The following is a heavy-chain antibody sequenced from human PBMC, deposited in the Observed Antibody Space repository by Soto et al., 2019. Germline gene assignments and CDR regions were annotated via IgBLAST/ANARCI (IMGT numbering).Heavy chain of an antibody. CDR1: GFTFSSYS. J-gene: IGHJ6*02. CDR2: ISSSSSYI. D-gene: IGHD5-18*01. CDR3: AIVETAMDRNYGMDV. V-gene: IGHV3-21*01. Sequence: EVQLVESGGGLVKPGGSLRLSCAASGFTFSSYSMNWVRQAPGKGLEWVSSISSSSSYIYYADSVKGRFTISRDNAKNSLYLQMTSLRAEDTAVYYCAIVETAMDRNYGMDVWGQGTTVTVS.